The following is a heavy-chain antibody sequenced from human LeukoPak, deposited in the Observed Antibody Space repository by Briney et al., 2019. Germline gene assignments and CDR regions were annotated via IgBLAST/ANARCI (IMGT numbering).Heavy chain of an antibody. CDR3: GGGSSYLFDY. CDR2: INHSGST. D-gene: IGHD6-6*01. Sequence: SETLSLTCAVYGGSFSGYYWSWIRQPPGKGLEWIGEINHSGSTNYNPSLKSRVTISVDTSKNQFSLKLSSVTAADTAVYYCGGGSSYLFDYWGQGTLVTVSS. J-gene: IGHJ4*02. CDR1: GGSFSGYY. V-gene: IGHV4-34*01.